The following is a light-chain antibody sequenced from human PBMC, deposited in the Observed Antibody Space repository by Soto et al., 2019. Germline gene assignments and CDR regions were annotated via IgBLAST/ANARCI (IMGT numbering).Light chain of an antibody. CDR3: QQRSNWLLT. CDR2: DAS. J-gene: IGKJ4*01. V-gene: IGKV3-11*01. Sequence: EIVLTQSPATLSLSPGERATLSCRASQSVSSYLAWYQQKPGQAPRLLIYDASNRATGIPARFSGSGSGTDFTLTISSQEPEDFGVYYCQQRSNWLLTFGGGTKVEIK. CDR1: QSVSSY.